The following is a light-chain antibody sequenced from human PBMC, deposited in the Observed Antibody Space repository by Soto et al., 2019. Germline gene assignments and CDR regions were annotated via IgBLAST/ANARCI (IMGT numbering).Light chain of an antibody. J-gene: IGKJ4*01. Sequence: EIVMTQSPVTLSLSPGERATLSCRASQTISYNLAWYQQKPGQAPRLLIYGASTRATGIPARFSGSGSGTEYTLTISSLQSEDFAVYDCQQYNYWPPVTFGGGTRVEIK. V-gene: IGKV3-15*01. CDR3: QQYNYWPPVT. CDR2: GAS. CDR1: QTISYN.